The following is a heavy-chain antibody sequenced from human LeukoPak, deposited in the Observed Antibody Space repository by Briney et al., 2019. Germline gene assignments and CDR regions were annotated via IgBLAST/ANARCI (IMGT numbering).Heavy chain of an antibody. J-gene: IGHJ4*02. D-gene: IGHD1-26*01. V-gene: IGHV1-2*02. CDR1: GYTFTGYY. Sequence: GASVKVSCKASGYTFTGYYMHWVRQAPGQGLEWMGWINPNSGGTNYAQKFQGRVTMTRDTSISTAYMELSRLRSDDTAVYYCARVGSALWELPYFDYWGQGTLVTVSS. CDR2: INPNSGGT. CDR3: ARVGSALWELPYFDY.